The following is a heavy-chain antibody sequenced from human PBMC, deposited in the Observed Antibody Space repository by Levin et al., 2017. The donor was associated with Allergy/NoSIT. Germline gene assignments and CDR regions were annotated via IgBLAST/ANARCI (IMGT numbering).Heavy chain of an antibody. V-gene: IGHV3-23*01. CDR2: VSGSSVDI. CDR3: AKLDGGSRI. J-gene: IGHJ4*02. Sequence: PGASVKVSCVASGFTFSTYSMSWVRQAPGKGLEWVSAVSGSSVDIHYADSVKGRFTISRDNSKKTVYLQMNTLRAEDTAVYYCAKLDGGSRIWGQGTLVAVSS. D-gene: IGHD2-15*01. CDR1: GFTFSTYS.